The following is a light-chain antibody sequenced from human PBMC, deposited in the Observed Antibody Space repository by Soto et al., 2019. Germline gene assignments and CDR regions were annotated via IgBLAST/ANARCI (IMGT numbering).Light chain of an antibody. V-gene: IGKV3D-15*01. Sequence: EIVLTQSPATLSLSPGDRATLSCRASQNVRSDYFAWYQQKPGQAPRLLMYDVSNRATGIPARFSGSGSGTDFTLTISSLQSEDFAVYYCQQYNNWPLTFGGGTKVDIK. CDR2: DVS. J-gene: IGKJ4*01. CDR3: QQYNNWPLT. CDR1: QNVRSD.